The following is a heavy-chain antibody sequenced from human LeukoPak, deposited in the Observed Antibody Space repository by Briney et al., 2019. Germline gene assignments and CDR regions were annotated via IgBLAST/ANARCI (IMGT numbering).Heavy chain of an antibody. Sequence: PGGSLRLSCAASGFTFSSYGMHWVRQAPGKGLEWVAVISYDGSNKYYADSVKGRFTISRDNSKNTLYLQMNSLRAEDTAVYYCARGTYYDFWSGYPDAVPNYYYYMDVWGKGTTVTVSS. D-gene: IGHD3-3*01. V-gene: IGHV3-30*03. J-gene: IGHJ6*03. CDR1: GFTFSSYG. CDR3: ARGTYYDFWSGYPDAVPNYYYYMDV. CDR2: ISYDGSNK.